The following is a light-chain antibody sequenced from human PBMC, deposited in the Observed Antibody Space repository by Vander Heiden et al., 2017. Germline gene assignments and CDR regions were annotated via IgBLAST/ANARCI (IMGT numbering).Light chain of an antibody. CDR2: QNT. CDR1: KLGNKF. V-gene: IGLV3-1*01. CDR3: QAWDSSTAVV. J-gene: IGLJ2*01. Sequence: SYELTHPPSVSVSPGQTATITCSGDKLGNKFACWYQQKPGQSPVLAIYQNTKRPSGIPERFSASNSGNTATLTISGAQAMDEADYYCQAWDSSTAVVFGGGTKLTVL.